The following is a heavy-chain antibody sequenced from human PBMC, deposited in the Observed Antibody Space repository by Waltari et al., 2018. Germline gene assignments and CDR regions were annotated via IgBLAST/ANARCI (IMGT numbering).Heavy chain of an antibody. Sequence: DVQLLESGGGLVQPGGSLRLSCAASGFSFARCAMAWVRQTPRKGLEWVAGVGGVVTTTVYADSVKGPFTLSKDSSKNILYLQLTSLRSDYTAVYYCVKGEVTAPIITNMDYWGRRSLVTVSS. J-gene: IGHJ4*02. CDR3: VKGEVTAPIITNMDY. V-gene: IGHV3-23*01. D-gene: IGHD3-10*01. CDR2: VGGVVTTT. CDR1: GFSFARCA.